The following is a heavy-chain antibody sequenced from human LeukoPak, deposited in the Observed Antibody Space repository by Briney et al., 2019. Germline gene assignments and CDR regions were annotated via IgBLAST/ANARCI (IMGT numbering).Heavy chain of an antibody. J-gene: IGHJ4*02. CDR3: ARVSSEGAHFDY. D-gene: IGHD3-16*01. CDR2: ISSSSSYI. V-gene: IGHV3-21*01. CDR1: GFTFSSYS. Sequence: KPGGSLRLSCAASGFTFSSYSMNWLRQAPGKGLEWVSSISSSSSYIYYADSVKGRFTISRDNAKNSLYLQMNSLRAEDTAVYYCARVSSEGAHFDYWGQGTLVTVSS.